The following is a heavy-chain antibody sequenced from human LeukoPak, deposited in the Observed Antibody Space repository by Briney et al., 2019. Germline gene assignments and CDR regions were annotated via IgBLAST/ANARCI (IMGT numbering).Heavy chain of an antibody. CDR3: AKETSVYDSSGHLGY. D-gene: IGHD3-22*01. V-gene: IGHV3-30*02. CDR1: GFTLSSYE. Sequence: GGSLRLSCVASGFTLSSYEMNWVRQAPGKGLEWVAFIRYDGSNKYYADSVKGRFTISRDNSKNTLYLQMNSLRAEDTAVYYCAKETSVYDSSGHLGYWGQGTLVTVSS. J-gene: IGHJ4*02. CDR2: IRYDGSNK.